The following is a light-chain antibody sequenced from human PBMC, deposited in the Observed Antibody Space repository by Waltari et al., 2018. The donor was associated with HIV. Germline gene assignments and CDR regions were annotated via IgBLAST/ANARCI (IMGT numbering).Light chain of an antibody. CDR1: ALPKQY. CDR2: KDS. V-gene: IGLV3-25*03. Sequence: SYELTQPPSVSVSPGQTARITCSGDALPKQYAYWYQQKPGQAPVLVIYKDSERPSGIPEGCSGSSSGTTVTLTISGVQAEDEADYYCQSADSSGTLYVFGTGTKVTVL. J-gene: IGLJ1*01. CDR3: QSADSSGTLYV.